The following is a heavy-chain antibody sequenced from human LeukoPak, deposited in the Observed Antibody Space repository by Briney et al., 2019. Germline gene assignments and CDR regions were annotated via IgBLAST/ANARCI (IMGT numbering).Heavy chain of an antibody. D-gene: IGHD6-13*01. V-gene: IGHV3-30*18. CDR1: GFTFSSYG. CDR3: AKSESSSFGD. J-gene: IGHJ4*02. CDR2: ISYDGSKK. Sequence: GRSLRLSCAASGFTFSSYGMHWVRQAPGKGLEWVAVISYDGSKKYYADSVKGRFTISRDNSKNTLYLQMNSLRAEDTAVYYCAKSESSSFGDWGQGTLVTVSS.